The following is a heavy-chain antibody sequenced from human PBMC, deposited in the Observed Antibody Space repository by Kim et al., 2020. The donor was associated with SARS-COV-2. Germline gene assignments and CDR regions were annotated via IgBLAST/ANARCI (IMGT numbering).Heavy chain of an antibody. J-gene: IGHJ5*02. CDR3: AREVAGNWFDP. CDR2: T. Sequence: TNYNPSLKSRVTISVDTSKNQFSLKLSSVTAADTAVYYCAREVAGNWFDPWGQGTLVTVSS. D-gene: IGHD5-12*01. V-gene: IGHV4-59*01.